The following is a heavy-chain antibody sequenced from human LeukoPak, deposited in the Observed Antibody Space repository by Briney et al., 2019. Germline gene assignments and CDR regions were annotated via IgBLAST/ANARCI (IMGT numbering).Heavy chain of an antibody. Sequence: ASVKVSCKASGGTFSSYAISWVRQAPGQGLEWMGGIIPIFGTANYAQKFQGRVTITADESTSTAYMELSSLRSEDTAVYYCARDGGTLGKWAFDIWGQGTMVTVSS. J-gene: IGHJ3*02. CDR3: ARDGGTLGKWAFDI. CDR2: IIPIFGTA. V-gene: IGHV1-69*13. CDR1: GGTFSSYA. D-gene: IGHD3-16*01.